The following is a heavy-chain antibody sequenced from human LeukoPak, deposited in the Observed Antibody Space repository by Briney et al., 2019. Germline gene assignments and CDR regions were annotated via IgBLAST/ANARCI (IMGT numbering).Heavy chain of an antibody. V-gene: IGHV3-30*02. D-gene: IGHD3-22*01. J-gene: IGHJ4*02. CDR1: GFTFSSYG. CDR2: IRYDGSNK. Sequence: GGSLRLSCAASGFTFSSYGMHWVRQAPGKGLEWVAFIRYDGSNKYYADSVKGRFTISRDNSKNTLYLQMNSLRAEDTAVYYCAKDGGWVTMTFYDYWGQGTLVTVSS. CDR3: AKDGGWVTMTFYDY.